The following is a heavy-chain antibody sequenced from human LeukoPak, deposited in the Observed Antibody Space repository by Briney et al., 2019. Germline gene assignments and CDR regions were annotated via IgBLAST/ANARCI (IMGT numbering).Heavy chain of an antibody. D-gene: IGHD3-22*01. Sequence: GGSLRLSCAASGFTFSSYWMHWIRHAPGKGLEWVSAISGSGGSTYYADSVKGRFTISRDNSKNTLYLQMNSLRAEDTAVYYCARGYYYDTSGYGSIFDYWGQGTLVTVSS. CDR1: GFTFSSYW. CDR3: ARGYYYDTSGYGSIFDY. CDR2: ISGSGGST. V-gene: IGHV3-23*01. J-gene: IGHJ4*02.